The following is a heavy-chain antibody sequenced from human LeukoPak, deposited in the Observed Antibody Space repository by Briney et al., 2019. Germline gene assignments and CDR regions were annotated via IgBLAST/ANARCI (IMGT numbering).Heavy chain of an antibody. J-gene: IGHJ4*02. CDR2: INGDGGTS. CDR3: ARSSYQPYFDY. D-gene: IGHD1-26*01. Sequence: GGSLRLSCAASGFTFSSYWIHWVRQAPGKGLVWVSRINGDGGTSTYADSVRGRFTISGDNARNTVYLQMNSLRAEDTAVYYCARSSYQPYFDYWGRGTLVTVSS. CDR1: GFTFSSYW. V-gene: IGHV3-74*01.